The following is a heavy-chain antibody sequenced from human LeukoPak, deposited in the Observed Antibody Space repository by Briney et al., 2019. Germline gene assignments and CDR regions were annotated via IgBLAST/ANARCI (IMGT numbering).Heavy chain of an antibody. J-gene: IGHJ1*01. Sequence: QPGRSLRLSSTASGFTFGDYAMSWVRQAPGKGLEWVGFIRSKAYGGTTEYAASVKGRFTISRDDSKSIAYLQMNSLKTEDTAVYYCTRTYYYGSGSYWTFQHWGQGTLVTVSS. V-gene: IGHV3-49*04. CDR1: GFTFGDYA. D-gene: IGHD3-10*01. CDR2: IRSKAYGGTT. CDR3: TRTYYYGSGSYWTFQH.